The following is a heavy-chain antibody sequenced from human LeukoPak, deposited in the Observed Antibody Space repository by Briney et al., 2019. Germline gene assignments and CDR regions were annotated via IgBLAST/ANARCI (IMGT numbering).Heavy chain of an antibody. Sequence: GGSLRLSCAASGCTFSSYAMSWVRQAPGKGLEWVSAISGSGGSTYYADSVKGRFTISRDNSKNTLYLQMNSLRAEDTAVYYCAKSVEIVATGNDAFDIWGQGTMVTVSS. J-gene: IGHJ3*02. D-gene: IGHD5-12*01. V-gene: IGHV3-23*01. CDR1: GCTFSSYA. CDR2: ISGSGGST. CDR3: AKSVEIVATGNDAFDI.